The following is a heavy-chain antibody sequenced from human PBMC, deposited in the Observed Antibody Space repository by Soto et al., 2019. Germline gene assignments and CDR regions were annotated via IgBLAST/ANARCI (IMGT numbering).Heavy chain of an antibody. D-gene: IGHD5-12*01. V-gene: IGHV3-33*01. CDR2: LWFDGSLE. CDR1: GFTFSKHG. CDR3: ARGRNLVATIGVRRQFYYYAMDV. Sequence: GGSLRLSCATTGFTFSKHGMHWARLAPGRGLEWVAILWFDGSLEYYADSVKGRFTISRDNSQNTLYLQMNNLGVEDTAVYFCARGRNLVATIGVRRQFYYYAMDVWGQGTTVTVSS. J-gene: IGHJ6*02.